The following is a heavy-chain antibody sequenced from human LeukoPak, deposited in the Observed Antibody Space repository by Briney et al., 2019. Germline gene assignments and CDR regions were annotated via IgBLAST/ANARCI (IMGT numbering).Heavy chain of an antibody. D-gene: IGHD6-13*01. V-gene: IGHV3-7*01. J-gene: IGHJ4*02. CDR2: IKQDGSEK. CDR1: GFTFSSYW. CDR3: ARGYSSSWYNRFDY. Sequence: GGSLRLSCAASGFTFSSYWMSWVRQAPGKGLEWVANIKQDGSEKYYVDSVKGRFTISRDNANNSLFLQMNSLRAEDTAVYYCARGYSSSWYNRFDYWGQGTLVTVSS.